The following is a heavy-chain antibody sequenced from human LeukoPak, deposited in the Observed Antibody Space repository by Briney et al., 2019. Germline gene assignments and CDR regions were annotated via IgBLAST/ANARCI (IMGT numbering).Heavy chain of an antibody. CDR3: ASLSPDCSSTSCYNYYYYYMDV. V-gene: IGHV1-69*05. Sequence: ASVKVSCKASGDTFSSYAISWVRQAPGQGLEWMGGIIPIFGTANYAQKFQGRVTITTDESTSTAYMELSSLRSEDTAVYYCASLSPDCSSTSCYNYYYYYMDVWGKGTTVTVSS. D-gene: IGHD2-2*02. CDR1: GDTFSSYA. J-gene: IGHJ6*03. CDR2: IIPIFGTA.